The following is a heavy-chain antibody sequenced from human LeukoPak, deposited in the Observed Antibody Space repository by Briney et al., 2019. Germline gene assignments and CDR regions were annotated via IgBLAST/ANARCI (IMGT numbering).Heavy chain of an antibody. D-gene: IGHD3-22*01. Sequence: AGGSLRLSCAASGFTFSSYAMSWVRQAPGKGLEWVSAISGSGGGTYYADSVKGRFTISRDNSKNTLYLQMNSLRAEDTAVYYCAKTLGGGYYDSSGYYFDYWGQGTLVTVSS. V-gene: IGHV3-23*01. CDR1: GFTFSSYA. CDR3: AKTLGGGYYDSSGYYFDY. CDR2: ISGSGGGT. J-gene: IGHJ4*02.